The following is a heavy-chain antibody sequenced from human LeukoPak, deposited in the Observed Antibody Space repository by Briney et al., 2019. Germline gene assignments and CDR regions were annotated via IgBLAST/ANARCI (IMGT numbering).Heavy chain of an antibody. V-gene: IGHV3-74*01. CDR2: ISGDGRSV. CDR1: GFTFSGYW. D-gene: IGHD3-10*02. CDR3: AELGITMIGGV. Sequence: GGSLRLSCAASGFTFSGYWMHWVRHVPGKGLVWVSRISGDGRSVSYAESVKGRFSISRDNAKNSLYLQMNSLRAEDTAVYYCAELGITMIGGVWGKGTTVTISS. J-gene: IGHJ6*04.